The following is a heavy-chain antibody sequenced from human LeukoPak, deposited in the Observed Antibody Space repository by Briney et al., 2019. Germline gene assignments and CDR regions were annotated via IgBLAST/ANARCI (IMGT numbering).Heavy chain of an antibody. CDR2: ISSSSSYI. CDR1: GFTFSSYS. Sequence: GRSLRLSCAASGFTFSSYSMNWVRQAPGKGLEWVSSISSSSSYIYYADSVKGGFTISRDNAKNSLYLQMNSLRAEDTAVYYCARAPIAALYYFDYWGQGTLVTVSS. CDR3: ARAPIAALYYFDY. J-gene: IGHJ4*02. D-gene: IGHD6-6*01. V-gene: IGHV3-21*01.